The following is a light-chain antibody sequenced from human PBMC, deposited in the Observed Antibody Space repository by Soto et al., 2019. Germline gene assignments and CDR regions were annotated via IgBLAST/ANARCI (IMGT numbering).Light chain of an antibody. CDR3: QQRSTGIT. J-gene: IGKJ5*01. V-gene: IGKV3-11*01. CDR1: QSVSSY. CDR2: DAS. Sequence: EIVLTQSPATLSLSPGERATLSCRASQSVSSYLAWYQQKTGQTPRLLIYDASNRATGIPARFSGSGSGTDFTLTISSLEPEDFAVYYCQQRSTGITFGQGTRLEIK.